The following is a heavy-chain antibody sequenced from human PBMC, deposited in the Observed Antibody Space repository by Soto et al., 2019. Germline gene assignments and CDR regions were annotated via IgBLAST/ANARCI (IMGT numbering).Heavy chain of an antibody. CDR3: ARGRRSTGYLGREHYFDY. D-gene: IGHD2-2*01. CDR1: GFSVTNNY. J-gene: IGHJ4*02. V-gene: IGHV3-66*01. Sequence: EVQMVESGGGVVQPGGSLRLSCAASGFSVTNNYMNWVRQAPGKGLEWVSIIDIGGNTYYADSVKDRFTISRDDSKNTRYLQRDSLRPEDTAVYFCARGRRSTGYLGREHYFDYWGQGTLVTVSP. CDR2: IDIGGNT.